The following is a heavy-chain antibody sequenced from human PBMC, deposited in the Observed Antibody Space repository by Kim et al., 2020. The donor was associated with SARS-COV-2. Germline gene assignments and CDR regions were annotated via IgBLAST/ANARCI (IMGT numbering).Heavy chain of an antibody. CDR1: GFTFSSHW. CDR2: INPEGTAA. Sequence: GGSLRLSCAASGFTFSSHWMHWVRQTPGRGLVWVSQINPEGTAATYADSVKGRFTTSRDNGKNTLFLQMISLRTEDRAIYYCVREGVHGSYSGMDVWGQGTTVTVSS. D-gene: IGHD3-10*01. J-gene: IGHJ6*02. CDR3: VREGVHGSYSGMDV. V-gene: IGHV3-74*01.